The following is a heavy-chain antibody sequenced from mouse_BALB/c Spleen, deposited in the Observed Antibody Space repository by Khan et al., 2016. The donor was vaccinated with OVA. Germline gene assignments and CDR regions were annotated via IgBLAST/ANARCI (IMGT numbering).Heavy chain of an antibody. CDR2: IWSDGTT. CDR1: GFSLANYG. J-gene: IGHJ4*01. Sequence: QIQLVQSGPGLVAPSQSLSITCTISGFSLANYGVHWVRQPPGKGLEWLVVIWSDGTTTYNSALKSRLSISRDNSKSHVFLKMNSLQTDDTAMYYCSRQPYYDYYIMDYWGQGTSVTVSS. CDR3: SRQPYYDYYIMDY. D-gene: IGHD2-10*01. V-gene: IGHV2-6-1*01.